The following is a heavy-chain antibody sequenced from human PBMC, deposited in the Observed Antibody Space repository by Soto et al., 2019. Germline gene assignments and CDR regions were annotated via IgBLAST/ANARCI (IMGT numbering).Heavy chain of an antibody. CDR3: ARDRAVTTFPNWFDP. D-gene: IGHD4-17*01. J-gene: IGHJ5*02. CDR2: IIPIFGTA. Sequence: SVKVSCKASGGTFSSYAISWVRQAPGQGLEWMGGIIPIFGTANYAQKFQGRVTITADESTSTAYMELSSLRSEDTAVYYCARDRAVTTFPNWFDPWGQGTLVTVSS. CDR1: GGTFSSYA. V-gene: IGHV1-69*13.